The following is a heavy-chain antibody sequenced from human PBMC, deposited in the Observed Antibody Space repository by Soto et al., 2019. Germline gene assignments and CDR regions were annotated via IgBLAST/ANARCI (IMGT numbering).Heavy chain of an antibody. V-gene: IGHV4-39*01. J-gene: IGHJ4*02. D-gene: IGHD2-2*01. Sequence: PSEILCLTCTVSGGSVSSSSFYWGWIRQPPGKGLEWIGTIYYSGITYYNPSFKGRVTISVDTSKNQFSLNLSSVTAADTAVYYCARNSVGYCSSPSCYTDNWGQGTLVTVSS. CDR1: GGSVSSSSFY. CDR2: IYYSGIT. CDR3: ARNSVGYCSSPSCYTDN.